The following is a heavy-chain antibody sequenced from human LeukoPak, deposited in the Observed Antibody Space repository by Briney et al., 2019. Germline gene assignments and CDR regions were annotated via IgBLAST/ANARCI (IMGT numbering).Heavy chain of an antibody. CDR1: GFTFSSYG. J-gene: IGHJ4*02. CDR2: IWYDGSNK. V-gene: IGHV3-33*01. Sequence: GGSLRLSCAAFGFTFSSYGMHWVRQAPGKGLEWVAVIWYDGSNKYYADSVRGRFTISRDNSKNTLYLQMNSLRAEDTAVYYCARDGCSSTSCYIHYWGQGTLVTVSS. CDR3: ARDGCSSTSCYIHY. D-gene: IGHD2-2*02.